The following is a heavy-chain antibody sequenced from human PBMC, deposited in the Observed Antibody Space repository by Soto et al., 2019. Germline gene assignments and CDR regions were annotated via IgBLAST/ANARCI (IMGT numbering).Heavy chain of an antibody. D-gene: IGHD3-3*01. CDR1: GFSFSAFG. CDR3: AKTITTVGVSSTGRGALLDN. J-gene: IGHJ4*02. Sequence: QVQLVESGGGVVQPGRSLRLSCAASGFSFSAFGMHWVRQAPGKGLEWIAVISNDGKSEHYADSVKGRFTISRDNSKNTFYLQMNTLSVEATAVYCCAKTITTVGVSSTGRGALLDNWGQGILVSVSS. V-gene: IGHV3-30*18. CDR2: ISNDGKSE.